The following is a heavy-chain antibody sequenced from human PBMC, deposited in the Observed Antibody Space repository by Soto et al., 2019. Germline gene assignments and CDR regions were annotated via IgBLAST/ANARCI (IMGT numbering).Heavy chain of an antibody. CDR3: ARELVFGVVTLAYYYYYGMDV. J-gene: IGHJ6*02. CDR1: GYTFTSYY. V-gene: IGHV1-46*01. D-gene: IGHD3-3*01. CDR2: INPSGGST. Sequence: ASVKVSCKASGYTFTSYYMHWVRQAPGQGLEWMGIINPSGGSTSYAQKFQGRVTMTRDTSTSTVYMELSSLRPEDTAVYYCARELVFGVVTLAYYYYYGMDVWGQGTTVTVSS.